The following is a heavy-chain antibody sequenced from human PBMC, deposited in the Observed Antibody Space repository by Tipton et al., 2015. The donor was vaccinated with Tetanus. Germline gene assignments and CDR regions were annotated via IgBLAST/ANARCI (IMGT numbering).Heavy chain of an antibody. CDR2: IYYSGTT. Sequence: TLSLTCTVSGGSISRYNYYWGWIRQPPAKGLEWIGSIYYSGTTYYNPSLKSRVTISVDTSKNQFSLKLTSVTAADTAVYYCARDRGRSSSSTSWYDPWGQGTLVTVSS. CDR1: GGSISRYNYY. V-gene: IGHV4-39*02. D-gene: IGHD6-6*01. CDR3: ARDRGRSSSSTSWYDP. J-gene: IGHJ5*02.